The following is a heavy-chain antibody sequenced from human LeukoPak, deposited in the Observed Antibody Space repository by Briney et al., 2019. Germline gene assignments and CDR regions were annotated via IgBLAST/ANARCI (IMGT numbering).Heavy chain of an antibody. J-gene: IGHJ3*02. Sequence: GSLRLSCAASGFSFSSYSMNWVRQAPGEGLEWVSSISTSSSYIYYADSVKGRFTISRDNAKNSLYLQMNSLRTEDTAVYYCATSDLVHEMVAYDAFHIWGQGTMVTVSS. D-gene: IGHD2-15*01. CDR2: ISTSSSYI. CDR3: ATSDLVHEMVAYDAFHI. V-gene: IGHV3-21*01. CDR1: GFSFSSYS.